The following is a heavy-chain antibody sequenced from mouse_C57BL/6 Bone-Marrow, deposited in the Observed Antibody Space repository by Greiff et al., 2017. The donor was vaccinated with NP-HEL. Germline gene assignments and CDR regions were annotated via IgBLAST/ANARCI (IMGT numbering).Heavy chain of an antibody. CDR1: GFTFSDYG. J-gene: IGHJ3*01. D-gene: IGHD1-1*01. Sequence: EVQGVESGGGLVQPGGSLKLSCAASGFTFSDYGMAWVRQAPRKGPEWVAFISNLAYSIYSAATVTGRFTISRENAKNTLYLEMSSLRSEDTAMYYCARHENYGSSYGFAYWGQGTLVTVSA. CDR3: ARHENYGSSYGFAY. V-gene: IGHV5-15*01. CDR2: ISNLAYSI.